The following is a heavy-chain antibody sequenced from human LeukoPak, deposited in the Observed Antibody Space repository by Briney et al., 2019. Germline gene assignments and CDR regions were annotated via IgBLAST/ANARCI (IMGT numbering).Heavy chain of an antibody. Sequence: GGSLRLSCAASGFTFSSFAMHWVRQAPGKGLEWVAVIWYDGSNKYYADSVKGRFTISRDNSKNTLYLQMNSLRAEDTAVYYCAKDGEGDSSGWFDYWGQGTLVTVSS. V-gene: IGHV3-33*06. CDR2: IWYDGSNK. CDR1: GFTFSSFA. J-gene: IGHJ4*02. D-gene: IGHD6-19*01. CDR3: AKDGEGDSSGWFDY.